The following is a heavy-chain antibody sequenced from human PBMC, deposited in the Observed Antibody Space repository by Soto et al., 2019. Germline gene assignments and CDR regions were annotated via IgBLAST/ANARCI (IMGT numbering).Heavy chain of an antibody. CDR3: ASPSLSRYCDSITYYGRFDP. Sequence: QVQLQESGPGLVKPSETVSLTCTVSGSSISSYYWSWIRQPPGKGLEWIGYIYYSGSTNYNPSLKSRATISVDTAKNQFSLKLSFVTAADTAVYYCASPSLSRYCDSITYYGRFDPWGQGTLVTVSS. J-gene: IGHJ5*02. CDR2: IYYSGST. D-gene: IGHD2-2*01. V-gene: IGHV4-59*01. CDR1: GSSISSYY.